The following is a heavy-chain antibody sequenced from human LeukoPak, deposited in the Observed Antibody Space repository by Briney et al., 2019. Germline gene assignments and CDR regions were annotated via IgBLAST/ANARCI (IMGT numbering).Heavy chain of an antibody. CDR1: GFTFSSYS. CDR2: ISSSSSYI. Sequence: GGSLRLSCAASGFTFSSYSMNWVRQAPGKGLEWVSSISSSSSYIYYADSVKGRFTISRDNAKNSLYLQMNSLRAEDTAVYYCARGVGDFWGGLARGYYYYMDVWGKGTTVTVSS. CDR3: ARGVGDFWGGLARGYYYYMDV. J-gene: IGHJ6*03. V-gene: IGHV3-21*01. D-gene: IGHD3-3*01.